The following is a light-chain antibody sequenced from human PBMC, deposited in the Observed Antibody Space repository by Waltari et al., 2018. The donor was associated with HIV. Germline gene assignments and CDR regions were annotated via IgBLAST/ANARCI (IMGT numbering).Light chain of an antibody. Sequence: QSVLAQPRSVSGTPGPRVNIPCSGSSSNVRNNYVYWYQQVPGVAPKPLIYRNNQRPSGVPDRFSGSKSGTSASLAISGLRTEDEAEYYCAAWDDRLSGRLFGGGTKVTVL. J-gene: IGLJ2*01. V-gene: IGLV1-47*01. CDR2: RNN. CDR3: AAWDDRLSGRL. CDR1: SSNVRNNY.